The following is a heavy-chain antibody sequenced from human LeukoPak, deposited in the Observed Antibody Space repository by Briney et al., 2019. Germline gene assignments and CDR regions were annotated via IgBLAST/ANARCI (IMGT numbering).Heavy chain of an antibody. CDR1: GFTFSNYW. Sequence: PGGSLRLSCAASGFTFSNYWMSWVRQAPGNGLEWVANINPDGSEKYSVDSVTGRFTISRDNAENTVFLQMNSLRAEDSAVYYCARVFHLIDHWGQGTLVTVSS. CDR3: ARVFHLIDH. J-gene: IGHJ4*02. V-gene: IGHV3-7*01. CDR2: INPDGSEK.